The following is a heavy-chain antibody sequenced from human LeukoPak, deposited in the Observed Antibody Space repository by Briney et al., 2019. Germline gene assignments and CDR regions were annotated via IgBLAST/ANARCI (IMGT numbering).Heavy chain of an antibody. J-gene: IGHJ5*02. CDR2: IIPIFGTA. D-gene: IGHD1/OR15-1a*01. CDR3: ARDAGSTQTNNWFDP. CDR1: GYTFTSYG. V-gene: IGHV1-69*13. Sequence: ASVKVSCKASGYTFTSYGISWVRQAPGQGLEWMGGIIPIFGTANYAQKFQGRVTITADESTSTAYMELSSLRSEDTAVYYCARDAGSTQTNNWFDPWGQGTLVTVSS.